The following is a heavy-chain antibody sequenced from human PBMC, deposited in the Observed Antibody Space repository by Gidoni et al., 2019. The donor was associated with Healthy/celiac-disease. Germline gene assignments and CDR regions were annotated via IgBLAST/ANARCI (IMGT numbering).Heavy chain of an antibody. CDR1: GFTFSSYA. J-gene: IGHJ4*02. V-gene: IGHV3-23*01. Sequence: EVQLLESGGGLVQPGGSLRLSCAASGFTFSSYAMSWVRQAPGKGLEWVSAIRGSGGSTYYADSVKGRFTISRDNSKNTLYLQMNSLRAEDTAVYYCAKVGRGYSGTPYFDYWGQGTLVTVSS. CDR3: AKVGRGYSGTPYFDY. CDR2: IRGSGGST. D-gene: IGHD5-12*01.